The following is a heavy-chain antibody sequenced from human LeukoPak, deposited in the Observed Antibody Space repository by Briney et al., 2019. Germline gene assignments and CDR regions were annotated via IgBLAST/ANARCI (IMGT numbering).Heavy chain of an antibody. Sequence: SETLSLTCTVSGGSISSYYWNWIRQPPGKGLEWIGYIYYSGSTNYNPSLKSRVTISVDTSKNQFSLKLSSVTAADTAVYYCARLPGHYYDSSGYLDYWGQGTLVTVSS. CDR1: GGSISSYY. V-gene: IGHV4-59*01. J-gene: IGHJ4*02. D-gene: IGHD3-22*01. CDR3: ARLPGHYYDSSGYLDY. CDR2: IYYSGST.